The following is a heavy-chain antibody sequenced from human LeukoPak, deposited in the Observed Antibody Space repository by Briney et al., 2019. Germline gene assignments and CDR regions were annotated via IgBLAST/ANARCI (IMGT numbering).Heavy chain of an antibody. J-gene: IGHJ6*03. CDR2: MSYSGTT. CDR3: ARHNGFYYYYMDV. V-gene: IGHV4-30-2*03. D-gene: IGHD2-8*01. CDR1: GGSISSGGYS. Sequence: SETLSLTCAVSGGSISSGGYSWTWIRQPPGKGLEWIGFMSYSGTTYYNPSLKSRVTISVDTSKNQFSLKLSSVTAADTAVYYCARHNGFYYYYMDVWGKGTTVTISS.